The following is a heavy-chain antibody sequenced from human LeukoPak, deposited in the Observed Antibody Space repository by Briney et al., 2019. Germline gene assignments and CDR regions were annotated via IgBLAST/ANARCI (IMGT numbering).Heavy chain of an antibody. CDR1: GFTFSSYS. Sequence: PGGSVRLSCAASGFTFSSYSMNWVRQAPGKGLEWVSYISSSSSTIYYADSVKGRFTISRDNAKNSLYLQMNSLRAEDTAVYYCARDTSDRGNNWFDPWGQGTLVIVSP. CDR3: ARDTSDRGNNWFDP. V-gene: IGHV3-48*01. CDR2: ISSSSSTI. D-gene: IGHD4-23*01. J-gene: IGHJ5*02.